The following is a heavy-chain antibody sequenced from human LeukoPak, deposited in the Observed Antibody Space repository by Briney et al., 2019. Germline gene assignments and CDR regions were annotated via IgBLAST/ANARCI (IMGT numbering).Heavy chain of an antibody. CDR3: ARDCSSTSRHTLP. CDR1: GFTFSSYS. CDR2: ISSSGSTI. J-gene: IGHJ5*02. V-gene: IGHV3-48*04. D-gene: IGHD2-2*01. Sequence: GGSLRLSCAASGFTFSSYSMNWVRQAPGKGLEWVSYISSSGSTIYYADSVKGRFTISRDNAKNSLYLQMNSLRAEDTAVYYCARDCSSTSRHTLPWGQGTLVTVSS.